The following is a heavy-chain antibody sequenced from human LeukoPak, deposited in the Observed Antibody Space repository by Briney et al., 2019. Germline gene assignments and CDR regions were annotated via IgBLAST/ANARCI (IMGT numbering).Heavy chain of an antibody. D-gene: IGHD3-3*01. Sequence: PSETLSLTCTVSGYSISSGYYWGWIRQPPGKGLEWIGSIYHSGSTYYNPSLKSRVTISVDTSKNQFSLKLSSVTAADTAVYYCARDSITIFGVVIPLDYWGQGTLVTVSS. V-gene: IGHV4-38-2*02. CDR3: ARDSITIFGVVIPLDY. CDR2: IYHSGST. J-gene: IGHJ4*02. CDR1: GYSISSGYY.